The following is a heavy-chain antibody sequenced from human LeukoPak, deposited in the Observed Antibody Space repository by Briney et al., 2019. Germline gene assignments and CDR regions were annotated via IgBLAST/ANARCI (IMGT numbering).Heavy chain of an antibody. V-gene: IGHV4-34*01. D-gene: IGHD2-2*01. J-gene: IGHJ4*02. CDR3: ARDIVVVPAAMSFDY. CDR2: INHSGST. Sequence: SDTLSLTCAVYGGSFSGYYWSWIRQPPGKGLEWIGEINHSGSTNYNPSLKSRVTISVDTSKNQFSLKLSSVTAADTAVYYCARDIVVVPAAMSFDYWGQGTLVTVSS. CDR1: GGSFSGYY.